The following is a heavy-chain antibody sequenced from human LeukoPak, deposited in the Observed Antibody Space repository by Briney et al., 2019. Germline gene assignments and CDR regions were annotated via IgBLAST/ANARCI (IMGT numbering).Heavy chain of an antibody. CDR1: GGSISSDAYY. CDR3: ARVVVGGTFDY. CDR2: IYHNGGT. V-gene: IGHV4-31*11. Sequence: SGTLSLTCAVSGGSISSDAYYWSWVRQLPGKGLEWIGYIYHNGGTYYSPSLKRRLSISVDTSQNQFSLRLTSVTAADTAVYYCARVVVGGTFDYWGQGTLVTVSS. D-gene: IGHD1-26*01. J-gene: IGHJ4*02.